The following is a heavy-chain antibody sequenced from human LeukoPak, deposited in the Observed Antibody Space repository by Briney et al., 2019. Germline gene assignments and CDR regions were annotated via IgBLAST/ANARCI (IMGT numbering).Heavy chain of an antibody. CDR1: GFTFSSFE. V-gene: IGHV3-48*03. CDR2: ISSSGTTI. Sequence: PGGSLRLSCVASGFTFSSFEMNWVRQAPGKGLEWVSYISSSGTTIYYADSVKGRFTVSRDNAKNSLYLQMNSLRAEDTAVYYCARVSLLALWYWGQGTLVTVSS. J-gene: IGHJ4*02. CDR3: ARVSLLALWY. D-gene: IGHD2-15*01.